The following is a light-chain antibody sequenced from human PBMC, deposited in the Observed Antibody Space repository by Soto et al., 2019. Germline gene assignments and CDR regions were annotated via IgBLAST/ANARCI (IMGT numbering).Light chain of an antibody. CDR3: QQRRDWPLT. CDR2: EVS. J-gene: IGKJ4*01. Sequence: EIVLTQSPTTLSLSPGERGTLSCRASQSIGNKLAWYQQKPGQAPRLLISEVSNRATGTPARFSGSGSGTDFTLTITSVQPEDFAIYYCQQRRDWPLTFGGGTKVEIK. V-gene: IGKV3-11*01. CDR1: QSIGNK.